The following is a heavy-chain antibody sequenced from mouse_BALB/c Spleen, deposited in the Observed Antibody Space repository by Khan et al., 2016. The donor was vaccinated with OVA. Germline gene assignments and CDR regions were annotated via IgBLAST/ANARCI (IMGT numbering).Heavy chain of an antibody. CDR2: ISYSGST. CDR3: ARRDYYGHWYFDV. V-gene: IGHV3-2*02. Sequence: EVQLQDSGPGLVKPSQSLSLTCTVTGYSITSDYAWNWIRQFPGNKLEWMGYISYSGSTGYNPSLKSRISITRDTSNNQFFLQLNSVTTEDTATYYCARRDYYGHWYFDVWGAGTTVTVSS. CDR1: GYSITSDYA. D-gene: IGHD1-1*01. J-gene: IGHJ1*01.